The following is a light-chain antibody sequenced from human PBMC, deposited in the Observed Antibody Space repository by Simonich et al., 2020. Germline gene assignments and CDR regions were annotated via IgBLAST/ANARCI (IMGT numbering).Light chain of an antibody. CDR3: GTWDSSLSAWV. CDR1: SSNIGSNY. Sequence: QSVLTQPPSVSAAPGQKVTISCSGSSSNIGSNYVSWSQPLPRTAPKLLIYEKNKRPSGIPDRFSGSKSGTSATLGITGLQTGDEADYYCGTWDSSLSAWVFGGGTKLTVL. J-gene: IGLJ3*02. V-gene: IGLV1-51*01. CDR2: EKN.